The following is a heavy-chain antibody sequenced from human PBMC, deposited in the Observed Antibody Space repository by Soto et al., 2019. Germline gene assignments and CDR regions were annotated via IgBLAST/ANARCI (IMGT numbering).Heavy chain of an antibody. Sequence: QVQLVQSGAEVKKPGSSVKVSCKASGGTFSSYAISWVRQAPGQGLEWMGGIIPIFGTANYAQKFQGRVTITADNSTSTAYMELSSLRSEESAVYFCARGGAVAGQRGDNYYDGMDVWGQGTTVTVSS. D-gene: IGHD6-19*01. CDR1: GGTFSSYA. CDR3: ARGGAVAGQRGDNYYDGMDV. CDR2: IIPIFGTA. J-gene: IGHJ6*02. V-gene: IGHV1-69*06.